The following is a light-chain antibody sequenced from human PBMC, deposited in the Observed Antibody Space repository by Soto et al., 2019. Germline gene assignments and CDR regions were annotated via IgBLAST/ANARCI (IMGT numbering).Light chain of an antibody. CDR1: NSNIGRYS. CDR3: AAWDDNLNGPL. Sequence: QSVLTQPPSLSGTPGQRVTISCSGSNSNIGRYSVNWYQHFPGTAPKILIYSDDERPSGVPDRFSGSKSGTSASLAISGLQSEDEGEYYCAAWDDNLNGPLFGGGTKLTV. J-gene: IGLJ3*02. V-gene: IGLV1-44*01. CDR2: SDD.